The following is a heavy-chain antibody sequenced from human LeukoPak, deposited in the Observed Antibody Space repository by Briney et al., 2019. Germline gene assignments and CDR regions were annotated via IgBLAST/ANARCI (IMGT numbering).Heavy chain of an antibody. V-gene: IGHV3-30*18. J-gene: IGHJ4*02. Sequence: SGRSLRLSCAASGFTFSSYGMHWVRQAPGKGLEWVAVISYDGSNKYYADSVKRRFTISRDNSKNTLYLQMNSLRAEDTAVYYCAKDLWFGESAFDYWGQGTLVTVSS. D-gene: IGHD3-10*01. CDR1: GFTFSSYG. CDR2: ISYDGSNK. CDR3: AKDLWFGESAFDY.